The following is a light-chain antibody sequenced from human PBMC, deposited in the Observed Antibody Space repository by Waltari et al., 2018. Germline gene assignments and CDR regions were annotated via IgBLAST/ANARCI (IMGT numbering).Light chain of an antibody. CDR1: QGVSSY. J-gene: IGKJ4*01. CDR3: QQRSNWPLT. CDR2: DAS. V-gene: IGKV3-11*01. Sequence: EIVLTQSPATLSLSPGERATLSCRASQGVSSYLAWYQQKPGQAPRLLIYDASNRATGIPARFSGSGSGTDFTLTIISLEPEDFAVYYCQQRSNWPLTFGGGTKVEIK.